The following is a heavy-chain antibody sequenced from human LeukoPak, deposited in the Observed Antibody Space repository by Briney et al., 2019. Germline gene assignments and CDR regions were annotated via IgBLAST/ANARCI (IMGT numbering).Heavy chain of an antibody. CDR1: GFTFSGYW. J-gene: IGHJ4*02. D-gene: IGHD6-13*01. CDR3: ARGTIAAPGTDY. V-gene: IGHV3-7*01. CDR2: LKQDGSEK. Sequence: GGSLRLSCAAPGFTFSGYWVHWVRQAPGKGLEWVANLKQDGSEKHFADSVKGRFTISRDNAESSLYLQMNSLRAEDTAMYYCARGTIAAPGTDYWGQGTLVTVSS.